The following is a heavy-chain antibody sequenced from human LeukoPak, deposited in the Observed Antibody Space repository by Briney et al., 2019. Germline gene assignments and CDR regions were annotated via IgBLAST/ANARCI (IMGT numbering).Heavy chain of an antibody. V-gene: IGHV4-39*07. Sequence: SETLSLTCIVSGGSVSSSSYYWGWIRQPPGKALEWIGTIYYNGATRYNPSLKSRVTISVDKSKNQFSLRLNSVTAADTAVYYCARAEPRGSVWYPYWGQGALVTVSS. J-gene: IGHJ4*02. CDR1: GGSVSSSSYY. CDR2: IYYNGAT. CDR3: ARAEPRGSVWYPY. D-gene: IGHD6-13*01.